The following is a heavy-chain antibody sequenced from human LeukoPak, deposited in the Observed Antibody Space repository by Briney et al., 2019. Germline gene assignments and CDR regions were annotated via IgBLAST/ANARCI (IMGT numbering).Heavy chain of an antibody. J-gene: IGHJ6*03. V-gene: IGHV1-69*05. D-gene: IGHD5-18*01. CDR3: ARVNVEYSYGPPYYYYYMDV. CDR1: GGTFSSYA. CDR2: IIPIFGTA. Sequence: SVMVSCKASGGTFSSYAISWVRQAPGQGLEWMGGIIPIFGTANYAQKFQGRVTITTDESTSTAYMELSSLRSEDTAVYYCARVNVEYSYGPPYYYYYMDVWGKGTTVTVSS.